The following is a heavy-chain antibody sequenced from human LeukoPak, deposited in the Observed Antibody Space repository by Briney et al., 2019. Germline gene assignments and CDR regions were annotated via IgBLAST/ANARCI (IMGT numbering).Heavy chain of an antibody. CDR2: INPSGGST. J-gene: IGHJ5*02. V-gene: IGHV1-46*01. Sequence: GASVKVSCKASGYTFTSYYMHWVRQATGQGLEWMGIINPSGGSTSYAQKFQGRVTMTRDTSTSTVYMELSSLRSEDTAVYYCARALPYCSSTSCPPGWFDPWGQGTLVTVSS. CDR3: ARALPYCSSTSCPPGWFDP. CDR1: GYTFTSYY. D-gene: IGHD2-2*01.